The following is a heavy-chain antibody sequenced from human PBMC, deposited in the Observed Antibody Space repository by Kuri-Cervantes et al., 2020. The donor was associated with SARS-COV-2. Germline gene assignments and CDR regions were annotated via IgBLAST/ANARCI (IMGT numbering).Heavy chain of an antibody. V-gene: IGHV1-46*01. CDR3: ARDEDSSGSDY. CDR1: GYSFTSYW. Sequence: ASVKVSCKGSGYSFTSYWIGWVRQAPGQGLEWMGIINPSGGSTSYAQKFQGRVTMTRDTSTSTVYMELSSLRSEDTAVYYCARDEDSSGSDYWGQGTLVTVSS. D-gene: IGHD6-19*01. J-gene: IGHJ4*02. CDR2: INPSGGST.